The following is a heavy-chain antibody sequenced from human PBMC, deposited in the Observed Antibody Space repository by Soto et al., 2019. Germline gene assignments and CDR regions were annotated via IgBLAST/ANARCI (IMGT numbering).Heavy chain of an antibody. V-gene: IGHV4-39*01. D-gene: IGHD2-8*02. CDR1: GGSISSSSYY. CDR2: IYYSGST. J-gene: IGHJ4*02. CDR3: ARRSGPTGYFDY. Sequence: QLQLQESGPGLVKPSETLSLTCTVSGGSISSSSYYWGWIRQPPGKGLEWIGSIYYSGSTYYNPSLKSRVTISVDTSKNQFSLKLSSVTAADTAVYYCARRSGPTGYFDYWGQGTLVTVSS.